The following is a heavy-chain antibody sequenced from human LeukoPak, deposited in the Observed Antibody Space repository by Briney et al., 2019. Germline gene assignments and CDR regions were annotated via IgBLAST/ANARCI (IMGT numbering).Heavy chain of an antibody. J-gene: IGHJ4*02. D-gene: IGHD2-8*01. CDR2: ISTSSTTI. CDR3: AREPYTNGHYFDY. V-gene: IGHV3-48*04. CDR1: GFTFSDYA. Sequence: GGSLRPSCAASGFTFSDYAMNWVRQAPGKGLEWVSYISTSSTTIYYADSVKGRFTISRDNARNSLYLQMNGLRAEDTAVYYCAREPYTNGHYFDYWGQGTLATVSS.